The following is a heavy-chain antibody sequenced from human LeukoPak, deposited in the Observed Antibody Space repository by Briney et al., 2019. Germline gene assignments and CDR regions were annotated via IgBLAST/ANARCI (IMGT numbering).Heavy chain of an antibody. CDR2: ITSNSAM. J-gene: IGHJ4*02. D-gene: IGHD3-22*01. CDR3: ARGGPYYYDRAGALDY. V-gene: IGHV3-48*02. Sequence: GGSLRLSCAASGFTFISYSMNWVRQAPGKGLEWISYITSNSAMYYADSLKGRFTISRDNAKNSLYLQMNSLRDEDTAVYYCARGGPYYYDRAGALDYWGQGTLVTVSS. CDR1: GFTFISYS.